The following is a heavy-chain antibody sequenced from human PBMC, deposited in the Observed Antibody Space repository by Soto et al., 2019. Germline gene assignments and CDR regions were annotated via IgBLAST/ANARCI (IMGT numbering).Heavy chain of an antibody. J-gene: IGHJ4*02. CDR2: ISAYNGNT. CDR3: ARDLVGSGSYPTYYFDY. CDR1: GYTFTSYG. D-gene: IGHD3-10*01. Sequence: GVSVKVSCKASGYTFTSYGISWVRQAPGQGLEWMGWISAYNGNTNYAQKLQGRVTMTTDTSTSTAYMELRSLRSDDTAVYYCARDLVGSGSYPTYYFDYWGQGTLVTVSS. V-gene: IGHV1-18*04.